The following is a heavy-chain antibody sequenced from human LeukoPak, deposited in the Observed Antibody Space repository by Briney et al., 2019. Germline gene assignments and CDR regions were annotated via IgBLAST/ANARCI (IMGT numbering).Heavy chain of an antibody. Sequence: SVKVSCKASGGAFSSYAISWVRQAPGQGLEWMGRIIPILGIANYAQKFQGRVTITADKSTSTAYMELSSLRSEDTAVYYCARDGTVTTLNFDYWGQGTLVTVSS. CDR1: GGAFSSYA. D-gene: IGHD4-17*01. CDR3: ARDGTVTTLNFDY. J-gene: IGHJ4*02. V-gene: IGHV1-69*04. CDR2: IIPILGIA.